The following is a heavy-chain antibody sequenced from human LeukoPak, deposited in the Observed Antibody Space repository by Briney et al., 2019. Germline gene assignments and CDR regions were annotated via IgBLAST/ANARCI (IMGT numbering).Heavy chain of an antibody. CDR2: INPNSGGT. V-gene: IGHV1-2*06. CDR1: GYTFTGYY. Sequence: ASVKVSCKASGYTFTGYYMHWVRQAPGQGLEWMGRINPNSGGTNYAQKFQGRVTMTRDTSISTAYMELSRLRSDDTAVYYCASLSYGDYVDDYWGQGTLVTVSS. J-gene: IGHJ4*02. D-gene: IGHD4-17*01. CDR3: ASLSYGDYVDDY.